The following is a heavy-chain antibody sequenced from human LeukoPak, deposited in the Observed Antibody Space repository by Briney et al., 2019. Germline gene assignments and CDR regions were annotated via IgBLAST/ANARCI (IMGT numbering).Heavy chain of an antibody. Sequence: PSETLSLTCTVSGDSISSGGNYWSWLRQHPGTGLEWIGYIYYSGSTYYNPSLKSRLTISVDTSKNHFSLKLSPVTAADTAMYYCARWGNSGYASGYFDYWGQGTLVTVSS. CDR1: GDSISSGGNY. CDR2: IYYSGST. CDR3: ARWGNSGYASGYFDY. J-gene: IGHJ4*02. D-gene: IGHD5-12*01. V-gene: IGHV4-31*03.